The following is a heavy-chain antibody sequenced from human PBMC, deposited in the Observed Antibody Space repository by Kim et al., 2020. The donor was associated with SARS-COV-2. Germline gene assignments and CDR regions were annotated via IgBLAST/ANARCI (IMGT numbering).Heavy chain of an antibody. V-gene: IGHV1-2*06. CDR2: INPNSGGT. D-gene: IGHD3-10*01. CDR1: GYTFTGYY. CDR3: ARRGRITMVRGSRSSYYGMDV. J-gene: IGHJ6*02. Sequence: ASVKVSCKASGYTFTGYYMHWVRQAPGQGLEWMGRINPNSGGTNYAQKFQGRVTMTRDTSISTAYMELSRLRSDDTAVYYCARRGRITMVRGSRSSYYGMDVWGQGTTVTVSS.